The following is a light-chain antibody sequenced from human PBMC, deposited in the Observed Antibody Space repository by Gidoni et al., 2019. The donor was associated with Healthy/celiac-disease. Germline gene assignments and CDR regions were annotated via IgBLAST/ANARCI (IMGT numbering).Light chain of an antibody. CDR1: QSVSSY. CDR3: QQRLA. CDR2: DAS. V-gene: IGKV3-11*01. Sequence: EIVLTQSPATLSLSPGERATLSCRASQSVSSYLAWYQQKPGQAPRLLIYDASNRATGIPARFSGSGSGTDFTLTISSLEPEDFAVYYCQQRLAFXQXTKVXIK. J-gene: IGKJ1*01.